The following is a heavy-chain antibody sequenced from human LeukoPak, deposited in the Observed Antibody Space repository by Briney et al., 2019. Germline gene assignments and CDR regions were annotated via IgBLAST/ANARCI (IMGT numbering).Heavy chain of an antibody. J-gene: IGHJ4*02. V-gene: IGHV3-21*01. CDR1: GFTFNSYS. CDR2: ISSSSSYI. D-gene: IGHD3-22*01. Sequence: GGSLRLSCVASGFTFNSYSMNWVRKAPGKGLEWVSCISSSSSYIYYADSVKGRFTISRDNAKNSLYLQMSSLRAEDTAVYYCARVPVVVITERSSFDYAGGGWGQGTLVSVSS. CDR3: ARVPVVVITERSSFDYAGGG.